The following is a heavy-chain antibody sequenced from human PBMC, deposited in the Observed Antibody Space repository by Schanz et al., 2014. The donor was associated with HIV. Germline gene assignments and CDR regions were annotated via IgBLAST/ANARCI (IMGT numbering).Heavy chain of an antibody. J-gene: IGHJ4*02. V-gene: IGHV3-30*18. Sequence: QVQLVESGGGVVQPGRSLRLSCAASGFTFNSYGMHWVRQAPGKGLEWVAVISYDGSNKHYADSVKGRFTISRDNSKNTLYLQMNSLRADDTAVYYCAKGWRGYSISSLVDYWGQGSLVTVSS. CDR2: ISYDGSNK. CDR1: GFTFNSYG. CDR3: AKGWRGYSISSLVDY. D-gene: IGHD6-6*01.